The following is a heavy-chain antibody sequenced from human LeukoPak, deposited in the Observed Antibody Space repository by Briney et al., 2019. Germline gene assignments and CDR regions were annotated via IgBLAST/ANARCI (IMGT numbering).Heavy chain of an antibody. CDR2: IFPGDSDT. V-gene: IGHV5-51*01. D-gene: IGHD4-17*01. CDR3: ARVVDYGDYRNGFLDC. CDR1: GYTFSIYW. J-gene: IGHJ4*02. Sequence: GESLKISCKGSGYTFSIYWIGWVRQMPGEGLEWMGIIFPGDSDTRYSPSFQGQVTISVDKSISTAYLQWSSLKASDTAMYYCARVVDYGDYRNGFLDCWGQGTLVTVSS.